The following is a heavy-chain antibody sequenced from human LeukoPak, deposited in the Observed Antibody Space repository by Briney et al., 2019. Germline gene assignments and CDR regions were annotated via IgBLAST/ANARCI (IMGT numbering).Heavy chain of an antibody. CDR1: GFTFSDSY. Sequence: GGSLRLSCAASGFTFSDSYMSWIRQAPGKGLEWVSYISSSGFTIYDADSVKGRFTISRDNAKNSLYLQMNTLRADDTAVYYCARDLSGVTGYTYGRGIDYWGQGTLVTVSS. CDR2: ISSSGFTI. V-gene: IGHV3-11*04. D-gene: IGHD5-18*01. J-gene: IGHJ4*02. CDR3: ARDLSGVTGYTYGRGIDY.